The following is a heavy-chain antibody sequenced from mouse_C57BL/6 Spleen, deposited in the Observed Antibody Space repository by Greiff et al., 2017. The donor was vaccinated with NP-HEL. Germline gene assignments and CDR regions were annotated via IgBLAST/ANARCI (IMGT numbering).Heavy chain of an antibody. CDR3: ARGGENFDY. J-gene: IGHJ2*01. CDR1: GFTFSSYA. CDR2: ISDGGSYT. Sequence: EVQRVESGGGLVKPGGSLKLSCAASGFTFSSYAMSWVRQTPEKRLEWVATISDGGSYTYYPDNVKGRFTISRDNAKNNLYLQMSHLKSEDTAMYYCARGGENFDYWGKGTTLTVSS. V-gene: IGHV5-4*01.